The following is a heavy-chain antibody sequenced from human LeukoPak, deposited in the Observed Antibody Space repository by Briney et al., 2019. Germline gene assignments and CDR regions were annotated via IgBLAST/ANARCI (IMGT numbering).Heavy chain of an antibody. V-gene: IGHV7-4-1*02. J-gene: IGHJ4*02. CDR1: GYTFTTYA. CDR3: ARARYCSDSSCYGDY. Sequence: GASVKVSCEASGYTFTTYAMSWMRQAPGQGLEWMGWINTNTGNPTYAQGFTGGFVFSLDTSVSTAYLHISGLRAEDTAMYYCARARYCSDSSCYGDYWGQGTLVTVSS. D-gene: IGHD2-15*01. CDR2: INTNTGNP.